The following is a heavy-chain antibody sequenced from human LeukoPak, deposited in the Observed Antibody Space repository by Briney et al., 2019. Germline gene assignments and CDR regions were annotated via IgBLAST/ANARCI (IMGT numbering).Heavy chain of an antibody. J-gene: IGHJ4*02. V-gene: IGHV4-34*01. D-gene: IGHD5-12*01. CDR3: ARGRLPDPFPRKWPLFDY. CDR1: GGSFSGYY. CDR2: INHSGST. Sequence: NPSETLSLTCAVYGGSFSGYYWSWIRQPPGKGLEWIGEINHSGSTNYNPSLKSRVTISVDTSKNQFSLKLSSVTAADTAVYYCARGRLPDPFPRKWPLFDYWGQGTLVTVSS.